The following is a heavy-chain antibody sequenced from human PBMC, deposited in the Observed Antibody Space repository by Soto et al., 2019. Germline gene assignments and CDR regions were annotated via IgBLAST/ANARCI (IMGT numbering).Heavy chain of an antibody. CDR3: ARGGGVGVAGSAAFDM. D-gene: IGHD3-3*01. CDR1: GYPVTAYY. Sequence: QLHLVQSGAVVKKPGASVTVSCSASGYPVTAYYMHWVRQAPGRGLEWMGGINPATVAAKYTQTFQGRVTMTRDTSTSKVFMELSGLTSEDTAVFYCARGGGVGVAGSAAFDMWGQGTVVTVSS. V-gene: IGHV1-2*02. CDR2: INPATVAA. J-gene: IGHJ3*02.